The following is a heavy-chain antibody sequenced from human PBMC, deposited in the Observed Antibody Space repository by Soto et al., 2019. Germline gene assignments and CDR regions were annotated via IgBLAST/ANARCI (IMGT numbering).Heavy chain of an antibody. J-gene: IGHJ5*02. CDR2: IYYSGNS. CDR1: GGSISSGNYH. CDR3: AREYYDSSDSDGWFDP. D-gene: IGHD3-22*01. Sequence: PSETLSLTCTVSGGSISSGNYHWSWVRQPPGKGLEWIGYIYYSGNSYYNPSLRSRLTISIDTSKNQFSLKLSSVTAADTAFYYRAREYYDSSDSDGWFDPWGQGTLVTVSS. V-gene: IGHV4-30-4*01.